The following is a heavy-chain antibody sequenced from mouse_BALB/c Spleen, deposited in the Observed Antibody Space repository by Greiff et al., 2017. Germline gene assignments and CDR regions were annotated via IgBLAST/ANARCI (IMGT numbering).Heavy chain of an antibody. V-gene: IGHV5-17*02. J-gene: IGHJ2*01. CDR3: ASNSYGNYFDY. CDR2: ISSGSSTI. CDR1: GFTFSSFG. D-gene: IGHD2-1*01. Sequence: DVKLVESGGGLVQPGGSRKLSCAASGFTFSSFGMHWVRQAPEKGLEWVAYISSGSSTIYYADTVKGRFTISRDNPKNTLFLQMTSLRSEDTAMYYCASNSYGNYFDYGGQGTTLTVSS.